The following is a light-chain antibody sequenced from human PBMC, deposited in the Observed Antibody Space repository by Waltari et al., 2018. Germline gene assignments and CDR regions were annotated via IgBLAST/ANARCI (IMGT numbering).Light chain of an antibody. J-gene: IGLJ2*01. CDR2: KDT. CDR3: QSVDSSASYVI. Sequence: SYDLTQPPSVSVSPGQTARITCSGAALASKYAHWYQQKAGQAPVVMIYKDTQRPSGIPERFSGSSSGTTGTLTIRGVQAEDEADYYCQSVDSSASYVIFGGGTKLTVL. CDR1: ALASKY. V-gene: IGLV3-25*03.